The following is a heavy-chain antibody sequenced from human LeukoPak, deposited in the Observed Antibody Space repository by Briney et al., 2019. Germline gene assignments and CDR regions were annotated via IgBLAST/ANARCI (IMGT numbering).Heavy chain of an antibody. CDR1: GGSISSYY. J-gene: IGHJ6*02. V-gene: IGHV4-59*01. Sequence: PSETLALTCTVSGGSISSYYWSWIRQPPGKGLEWIGYIYYGENTNYNPSLKSRVTMSVDTSMNQFSLKLSSVAAADTAVYYCERVGGSNYYYYGMDVWGQGTTVTVSS. D-gene: IGHD2-15*01. CDR3: ERVGGSNYYYYGMDV. CDR2: IYYGENT.